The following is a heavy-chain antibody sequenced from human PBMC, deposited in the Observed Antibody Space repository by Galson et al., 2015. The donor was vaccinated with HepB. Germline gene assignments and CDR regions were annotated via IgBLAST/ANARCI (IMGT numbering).Heavy chain of an antibody. CDR2: ISGYNGNT. Sequence: QSGAEVKKPGESLKISCKASGYSFTRYTISWVRQAPGQGLEWMGWISGYNGNTNQAQKVQGRVTMTTDTSTRTAYMELRSLISDDTAVYYCARGGMATIGGTTSDHWRQGTLVTVSS. CDR3: ARGGMATIGGTTSDH. CDR1: GYSFTRYT. J-gene: IGHJ4*02. D-gene: IGHD5-24*01. V-gene: IGHV1-18*01.